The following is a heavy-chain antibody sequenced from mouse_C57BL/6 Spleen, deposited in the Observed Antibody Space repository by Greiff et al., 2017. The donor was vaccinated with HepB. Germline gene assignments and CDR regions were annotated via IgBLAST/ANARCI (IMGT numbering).Heavy chain of an antibody. J-gene: IGHJ3*01. CDR2: IYPGSGST. V-gene: IGHV1-55*01. D-gene: IGHD2-5*01. CDR1: GYTFTSYW. Sequence: VQLQQPGAELVKPGASVKMSCKASGYTFTSYWITWVKQRPGQGLEWIGDIYPGSGSTNYNEKFKSKATLTVDTSSSTAYMQLSSLTSEDSAVYYCARVYSNYGGFFAYWGQGTLVTVSA. CDR3: ARVYSNYGGFFAY.